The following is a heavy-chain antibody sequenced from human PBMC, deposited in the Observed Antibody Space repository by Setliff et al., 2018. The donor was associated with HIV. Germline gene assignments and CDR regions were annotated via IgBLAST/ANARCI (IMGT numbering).Heavy chain of an antibody. V-gene: IGHV3-7*01. CDR1: GFTFSKYW. Sequence: GGSLRLSCAASGFTFSKYWMSWVRQAPGKGLEWVACVNPGGSEASSVGSMKGRFTVSRDNAKNSLSLQMNSLRVEDTAVYYCADPPSGYWGQGTLVTVSS. J-gene: IGHJ4*02. CDR3: ADPPSGY. D-gene: IGHD3-10*01. CDR2: VNPGGSEA.